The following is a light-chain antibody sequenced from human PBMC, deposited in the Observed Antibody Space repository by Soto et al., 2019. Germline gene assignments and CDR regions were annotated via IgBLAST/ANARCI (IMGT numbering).Light chain of an antibody. CDR2: EVH. CDR1: SSDVGTYDR. CDR3: SSYAASTTLL. V-gene: IGLV2-18*02. Sequence: QSVLTQPPSVSGSPGQSVTISCIGTSSDVGTYDRVSWYQAPPGTAPKLIIYEVHNRPSGVPDRFSGSKSGNTASLTISGLQAEDEADYYCSSYAASTTLLFGGGTQLTVL. J-gene: IGLJ2*01.